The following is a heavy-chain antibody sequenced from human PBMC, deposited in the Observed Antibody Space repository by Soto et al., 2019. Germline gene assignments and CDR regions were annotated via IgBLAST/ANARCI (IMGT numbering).Heavy chain of an antibody. V-gene: IGHV2-5*02. CDR1: GFSLSTGGMG. Sequence: QITLKESGPTLVKPTQTLTLTCTFSGFSLSTGGMGVGWIRQPPGKALEWLALIYWDDDKRYSPSLKSRLTIAKDTSKNQVVLKMTNMDPVDTATYYCVHSRCGGDCLQSYSSHYYYGMDVWGQGTTVTVSS. D-gene: IGHD2-21*02. J-gene: IGHJ6*02. CDR3: VHSRCGGDCLQSYSSHYYYGMDV. CDR2: IYWDDDK.